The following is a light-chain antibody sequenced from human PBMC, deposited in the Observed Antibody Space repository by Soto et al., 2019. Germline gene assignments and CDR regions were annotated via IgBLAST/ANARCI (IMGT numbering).Light chain of an antibody. V-gene: IGLV2-14*01. Sequence: QSALTQPASVSGSPGQSITISCTGTSRDVGAYNYVSWYQHHPGKAPHLLIYQVTYQPSGVSPRFAGSKSGNTASLTISGLQPEDEADYYCSSNTAQFTYVFGTGTKLTVL. CDR3: SSNTAQFTYV. CDR1: SRDVGAYNY. J-gene: IGLJ1*01. CDR2: QVT.